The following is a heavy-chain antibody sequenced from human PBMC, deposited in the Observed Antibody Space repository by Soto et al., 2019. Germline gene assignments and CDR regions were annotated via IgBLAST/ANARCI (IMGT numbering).Heavy chain of an antibody. D-gene: IGHD5-12*01. Sequence: SPTLSLTCAISGDSVSSNSAAWNWIRQSPSRGLEWLGRTYYRSKWYNDYAVSVKSRITINPDTSKNQFSLQLNSVTPEDTAVYYCASSGGYTPTTSFDYWGQGTLVTVSS. CDR2: TYYRSKWYN. CDR3: ASSGGYTPTTSFDY. CDR1: GDSVSSNSAA. J-gene: IGHJ4*02. V-gene: IGHV6-1*01.